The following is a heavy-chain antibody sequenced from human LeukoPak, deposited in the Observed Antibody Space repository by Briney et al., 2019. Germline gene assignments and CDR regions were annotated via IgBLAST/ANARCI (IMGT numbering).Heavy chain of an antibody. CDR1: GDSVSSNSAA. CDR3: ARASPIMITLIGWFDP. J-gene: IGHJ5*02. CDR2: TYYRSKWYN. D-gene: IGHD3-16*01. V-gene: IGHV6-1*01. Sequence: SQTLSLTCAISGDSVSSNSAAWNWIRQSPSRGLEWLGRTYYRSKWYNDYAVSVKSRITINPDTSKNQFSLQLNSVTPEDTAVYYCARASPIMITLIGWFDPWGQGTLVTVSS.